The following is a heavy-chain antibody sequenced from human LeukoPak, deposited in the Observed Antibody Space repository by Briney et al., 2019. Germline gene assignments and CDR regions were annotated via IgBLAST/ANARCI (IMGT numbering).Heavy chain of an antibody. D-gene: IGHD5-12*01. CDR2: IYYSGST. Sequence: SETLSLTCSVSGGSISRSSYYWGWTRQPPGKGLEWIGSIYYSGSTYYNPSLKSRVTISVDTSKNQFSLKLSSVTAADTAVYYCARDRRSGVVATIFDYWGQGTLVTVSS. CDR3: ARDRRSGVVATIFDY. J-gene: IGHJ4*02. CDR1: GGSISRSSYY. V-gene: IGHV4-39*07.